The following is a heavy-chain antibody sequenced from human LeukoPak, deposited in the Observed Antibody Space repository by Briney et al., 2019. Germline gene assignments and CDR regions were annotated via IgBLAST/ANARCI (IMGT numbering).Heavy chain of an antibody. D-gene: IGHD3-22*01. CDR1: GFTFSSYA. Sequence: PGGSLRLSCEASGFTFSSYAMSWVRQAPGKGLEWVSAISGSGGSTYYADSVKGRFTISRDNSKNTLYLQMNSLRAEDTAVYYCATRLDSSGYYYVTFDYWGQGTLVTVSS. CDR3: ATRLDSSGYYYVTFDY. V-gene: IGHV3-23*01. CDR2: ISGSGGST. J-gene: IGHJ4*02.